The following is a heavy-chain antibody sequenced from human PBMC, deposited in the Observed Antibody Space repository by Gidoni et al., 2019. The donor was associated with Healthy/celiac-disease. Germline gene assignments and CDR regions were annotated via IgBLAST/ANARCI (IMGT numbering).Heavy chain of an antibody. Sequence: QVQLQESGPGLVKPSQTLSRTSTVAAGSISSGGYYCSWLRQHPGTGLEWIGYIYYSGSTYYNPSLKSRVTISVDTSKNQFSLKLSSVTAADTAVYYCASAYYYDSREPRNDAFDIWGQGTMVTVSS. D-gene: IGHD3-22*01. J-gene: IGHJ3*02. CDR1: AGSISSGGYY. CDR2: IYYSGST. CDR3: ASAYYYDSREPRNDAFDI. V-gene: IGHV4-31*03.